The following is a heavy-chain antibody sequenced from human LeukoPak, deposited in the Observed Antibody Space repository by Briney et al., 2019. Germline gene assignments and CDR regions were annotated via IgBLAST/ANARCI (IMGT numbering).Heavy chain of an antibody. CDR2: IIPIFGTA. CDR1: GGTFSSYA. V-gene: IGHV1-69*13. J-gene: IGHJ4*02. D-gene: IGHD3-10*01. CDR3: ARGSYFYGSGSFMGSDY. Sequence: SVKVSCKASGGTFSSYAISWVRQAPGQGLEWMGGIIPIFGTANYAQKFQGRVTITADESTSTAYMELSSLRSEDTAVYYCARGSYFYGSGSFMGSDYWGQGTLVTVSS.